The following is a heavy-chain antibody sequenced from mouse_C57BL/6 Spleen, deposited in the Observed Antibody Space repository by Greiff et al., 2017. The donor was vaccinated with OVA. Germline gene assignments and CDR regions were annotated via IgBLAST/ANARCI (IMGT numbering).Heavy chain of an antibody. J-gene: IGHJ4*01. Sequence: QVQLQQSGPGLVQPSQSLSITCTASGFSLTSYGVHWVRQSPGKGLEWLGVIWRGGSTAYYAAFMSRLSIIKDNSKSQVFFKMNSLQADATAIYYCAKKWQSYAMDYWGQGTSVTVSS. CDR1: GFSLTSYG. CDR3: AKKWQSYAMDY. V-gene: IGHV2-5*01. D-gene: IGHD6-1*01. CDR2: IWRGGST.